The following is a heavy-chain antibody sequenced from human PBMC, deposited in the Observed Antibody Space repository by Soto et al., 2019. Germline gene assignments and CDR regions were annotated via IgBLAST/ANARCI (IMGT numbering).Heavy chain of an antibody. V-gene: IGHV4-59*08. CDR1: GGSISSYY. CDR3: ARPGGDAYSSDYWYSDL. Sequence: QVQLQESGPGLVKPSETLSLTCTVSGGSISSYYWSWIRQPPGKGLEWIGYIFYSGITDHNPSLKSRVTISVDTAKNQFSLNRSSVTAADTAVYYCARPGGDAYSSDYWYSDLWGRGTLVTVSS. D-gene: IGHD5-18*01. CDR2: IFYSGIT. J-gene: IGHJ2*01.